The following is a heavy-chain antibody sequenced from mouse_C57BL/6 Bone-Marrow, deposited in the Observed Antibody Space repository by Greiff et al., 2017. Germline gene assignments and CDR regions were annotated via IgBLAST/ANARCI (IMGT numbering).Heavy chain of an antibody. CDR3: ARGGDYPTFDV. V-gene: IGHV1-59*01. D-gene: IGHD2-4*01. Sequence: QVQLQQPGAELVRPGTSVKLSCKASGYTFTSYWMHWVKQRPGQGLEWIGVIDPSDSYTNYNQKFKGKATLTVNTSSRTAYRQLSNLTSKDSAVYYCARGGDYPTFDVWGTGTTVTVSS. J-gene: IGHJ1*03. CDR2: IDPSDSYT. CDR1: GYTFTSYW.